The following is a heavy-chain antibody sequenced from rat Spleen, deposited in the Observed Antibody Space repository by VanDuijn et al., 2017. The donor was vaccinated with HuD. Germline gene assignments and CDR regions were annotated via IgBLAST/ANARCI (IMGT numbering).Heavy chain of an antibody. CDR2: ISYDGGDT. Sequence: EVQLVESGGGLVQPGRSLKLSCAVSGFTFGDYYMAWVRQAPTKGLEWVTTISYDGGDTYYRDSVKGRFTISRENAKATLYLQMDCLGSEDTATYYCARHAVTTGVDYFDYWGQGVMVTVSS. CDR1: GFTFGDYY. CDR3: ARHAVTTGVDYFDY. D-gene: IGHD1-11*01. J-gene: IGHJ2*01. V-gene: IGHV5-29*01.